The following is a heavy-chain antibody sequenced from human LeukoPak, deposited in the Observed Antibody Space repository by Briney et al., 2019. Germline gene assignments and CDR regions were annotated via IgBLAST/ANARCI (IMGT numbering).Heavy chain of an antibody. Sequence: ASVKVSCKASGYTFTSYGISWVRQAPGQGLEWMGWISAYNGSTNYAQKLQGRVTMTTDTSTSTAYMELRSLRSDDTAVYYCARDKVVVVPAAIRSRWFDPWGQGTLVIVSS. J-gene: IGHJ5*02. CDR2: ISAYNGST. CDR1: GYTFTSYG. CDR3: ARDKVVVVPAAIRSRWFDP. V-gene: IGHV1-18*01. D-gene: IGHD2-2*01.